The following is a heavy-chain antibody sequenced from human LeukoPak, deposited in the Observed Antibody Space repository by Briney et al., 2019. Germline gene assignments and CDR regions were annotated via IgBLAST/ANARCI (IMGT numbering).Heavy chain of an antibody. D-gene: IGHD2-8*01. J-gene: IGHJ5*02. CDR1: GFTFSSYE. Sequence: PGGSLRLSCAASGFTFSSYEMNWVRQAPGKGLEWVSYISSSGSTIYYADSVKGRFTISRDNAKNSLYLQMNSLRAEDTAVYYCARVEWYNWFDPWGQGTLVTVSS. CDR2: ISSSGSTI. CDR3: ARVEWYNWFDP. V-gene: IGHV3-48*03.